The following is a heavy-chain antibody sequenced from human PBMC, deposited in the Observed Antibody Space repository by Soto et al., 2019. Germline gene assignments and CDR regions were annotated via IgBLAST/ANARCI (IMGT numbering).Heavy chain of an antibody. CDR2: ISSSSYT. V-gene: IGHV3-11*06. D-gene: IGHD6-19*01. CDR3: ARVVAVAGTGRYFDY. CDR1: GFTFSDYY. J-gene: IGHJ4*02. Sequence: GGSLRLSCAASGFTFSDYYMSWIRQAPGKGLEWVSYISSSSYTNYADSVKGRFTISRDNAKNSLYLQMNSLRAEDTAVYYCARVVAVAGTGRYFDYWGQGTLVTVSS.